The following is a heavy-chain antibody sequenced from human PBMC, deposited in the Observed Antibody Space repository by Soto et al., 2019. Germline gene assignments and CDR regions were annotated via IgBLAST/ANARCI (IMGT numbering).Heavy chain of an antibody. Sequence: GWSLRLSCAASGFTFSSYWMHWVRQAPGKGLVWVSRINSDGSSTSYADSVKGRFTISRDNAKNTLYLQMNSLRAEDTAVYYCARDPGEWWFDPWGQGTLVTVSS. CDR2: INSDGSST. V-gene: IGHV3-74*01. CDR1: GFTFSSYW. D-gene: IGHD7-27*01. J-gene: IGHJ5*02. CDR3: ARDPGEWWFDP.